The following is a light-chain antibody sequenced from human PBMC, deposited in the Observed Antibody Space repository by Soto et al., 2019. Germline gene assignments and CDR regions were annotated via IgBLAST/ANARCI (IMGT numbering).Light chain of an antibody. CDR1: NIGSKS. J-gene: IGLJ3*02. Sequence: SYELAQPPSVSVAPGKTARITCGGNNIGSKSVHWYQQKPGQAPVVVIYYDGDRPSGIPERFSGSNSGNTATLTISRVEAGDEVDYYCLVWDSSGDHRVFGGGTKLTGL. CDR2: YDG. V-gene: IGLV3-21*04. CDR3: LVWDSSGDHRV.